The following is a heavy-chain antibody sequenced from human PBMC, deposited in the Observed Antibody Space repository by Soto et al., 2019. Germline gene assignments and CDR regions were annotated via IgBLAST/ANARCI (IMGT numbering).Heavy chain of an antibody. CDR1: GFTVRSNY. V-gene: IGHV3-66*01. Sequence: GGSLRLSCAASGFTVRSNYMTWVRQAPGKGLEWVSVIYSGGSIYYADSVKGRFTISRDDSKNTLYLQMDSLRVEDTAVYYCTRDIWGASYSSALYWGQGSLVTVSS. CDR3: TRDIWGASYSSALY. J-gene: IGHJ4*02. D-gene: IGHD6-19*01. CDR2: IYSGGSI.